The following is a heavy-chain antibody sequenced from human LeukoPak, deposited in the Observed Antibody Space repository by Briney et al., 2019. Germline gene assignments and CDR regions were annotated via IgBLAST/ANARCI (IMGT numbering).Heavy chain of an antibody. Sequence: PGGSLRLSCAASGFTFSTYSMNWVRQAPGKGLEWVSSISISSTHIYYADSVKGRFTISRDNSKNTLYLQMNSLRAEDTAVYYCASDPRDSSSWYGANDAFDIWGQGTMVTVSS. CDR1: GFTFSTYS. V-gene: IGHV3-21*01. CDR2: ISISSTHI. CDR3: ASDPRDSSSWYGANDAFDI. J-gene: IGHJ3*02. D-gene: IGHD6-13*01.